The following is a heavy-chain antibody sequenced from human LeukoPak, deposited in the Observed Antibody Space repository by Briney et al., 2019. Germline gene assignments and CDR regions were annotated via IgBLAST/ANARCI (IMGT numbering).Heavy chain of an antibody. Sequence: SETLSLTCSVSGGSVSSGGYHWTWIPQRPGKVLEWIGYISYRGSINYNPCLKIRVTISVDTSKNQFSLNLSSVTAADAAVYYCARRGSGGRSFDIWGQGTMVTVSS. D-gene: IGHD2-15*01. CDR1: GGSVSSGGYH. V-gene: IGHV4-61*08. CDR3: ARRGSGGRSFDI. J-gene: IGHJ3*02. CDR2: ISYRGSI.